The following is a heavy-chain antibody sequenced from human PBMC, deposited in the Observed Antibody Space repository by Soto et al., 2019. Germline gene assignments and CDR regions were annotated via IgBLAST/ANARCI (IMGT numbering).Heavy chain of an antibody. CDR3: AHRPTSTEDFYFDY. Sequence: QITLTESGPTLVTPTQTLTLTCSFSGFSLTTSGVAVGWFRQPPGKVPEWLSLIYWNDDKRYSPSLRSRLIVTGDSSKNQVVLTLADADTAGSGTYYCAHRPTSTEDFYFDYWGQGTLVTVSS. CDR1: GFSLTTSGVA. J-gene: IGHJ4*02. CDR2: IYWNDDK. V-gene: IGHV2-5*01.